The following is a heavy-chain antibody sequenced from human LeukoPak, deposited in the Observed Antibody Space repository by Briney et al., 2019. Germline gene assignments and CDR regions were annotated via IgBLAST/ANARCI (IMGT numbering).Heavy chain of an antibody. V-gene: IGHV3-15*01. CDR3: TAGVIH. CDR1: GFTFSNAW. J-gene: IGHJ4*02. CDR2: IRSQTDGGTT. D-gene: IGHD2-21*01. Sequence: GGSLRLSCAASGFTFSNAWMSWVRQAPGKGLEWIGRIRSQTDGGTTDYAAPPKGRFDISRDDSKSTLYLQMNSLQTEDTAVYYCTAGVIHWGQGTLVTVSS.